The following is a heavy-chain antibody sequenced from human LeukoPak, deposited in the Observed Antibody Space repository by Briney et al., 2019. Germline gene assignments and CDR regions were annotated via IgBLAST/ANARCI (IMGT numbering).Heavy chain of an antibody. Sequence: SETLSLTCAVYGGSFSGYYWSWIRQPPGKGLEWIGKINHSGSTNYNPSLKSRVTISVDTSKNQFSLKLSSVTAADTAVYYCARGGNGNWFDPWGQGTLVTVSS. J-gene: IGHJ5*02. CDR1: GGSFSGYY. CDR2: INHSGST. D-gene: IGHD1-1*01. CDR3: ARGGNGNWFDP. V-gene: IGHV4-34*01.